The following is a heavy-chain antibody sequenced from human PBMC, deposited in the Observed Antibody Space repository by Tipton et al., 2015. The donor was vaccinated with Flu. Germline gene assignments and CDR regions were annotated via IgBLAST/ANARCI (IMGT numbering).Heavy chain of an antibody. D-gene: IGHD4-17*01. V-gene: IGHV3-33*06. J-gene: IGHJ4*02. CDR3: TKDRNGEGYFDY. CDR2: IWYDGSNQ. Sequence: RSLRLSCSASGFSFSFYGTHWVRQAPGKGLEWLALIWYDGSNQFYADSVKGRFTISRDNSANTLYLQMNSLRVEDTAMYYCTKDRNGEGYFDYWGQGALVTVPS. CDR1: GFSFSFYG.